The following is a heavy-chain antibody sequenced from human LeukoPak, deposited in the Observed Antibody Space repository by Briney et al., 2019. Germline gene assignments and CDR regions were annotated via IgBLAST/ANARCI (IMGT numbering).Heavy chain of an antibody. CDR1: GFTIGSHT. CDR3: ARRSHAAPAGYSPFFDY. D-gene: IGHD6-25*01. J-gene: IGHJ4*02. CDR2: ISHSGAT. Sequence: PGGSLRLSCAGSGFTIGSHTINWVRQGPGKGMEWASTISHSGATYYADSVEGRFTISRDNSRNTVFLQMNSLSAEDTALYFCARRSHAAPAGYSPFFDYWGQGTLVTVSS. V-gene: IGHV3-23*01.